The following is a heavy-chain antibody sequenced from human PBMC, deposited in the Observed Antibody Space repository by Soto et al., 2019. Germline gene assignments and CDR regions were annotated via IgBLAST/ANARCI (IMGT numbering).Heavy chain of an antibody. Sequence: PGGSLRLSCAASGFTFSSYGMHWVRQAPGKGLEWVAVISYDGSNKYYADSGKGRFTISRDNSKNTLYLQMNSLRAEDTAVYYCAKDLPHCSSTSCSRDYWGQGTLVTVSS. D-gene: IGHD2-2*01. CDR3: AKDLPHCSSTSCSRDY. CDR2: ISYDGSNK. V-gene: IGHV3-30*18. J-gene: IGHJ4*02. CDR1: GFTFSSYG.